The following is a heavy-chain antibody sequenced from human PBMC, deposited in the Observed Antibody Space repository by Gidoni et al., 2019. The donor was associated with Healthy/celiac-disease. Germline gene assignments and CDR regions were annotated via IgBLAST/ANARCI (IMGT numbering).Heavy chain of an antibody. CDR2: ISWNSGSI. V-gene: IGHV3-9*01. J-gene: IGHJ4*02. CDR1: GFTFDDYA. D-gene: IGHD6-19*01. CDR3: AKDMGSSQLQYSSGWYGFDY. Sequence: EVQLVESGGGLVQPGRSLRLSCAASGFTFDDYAMHWVRQAPGKGLEWVSGISWNSGSIGYADSVKGRFTISRDNAKNSLYLQMNSLRAEDTALYYCAKDMGSSQLQYSSGWYGFDYWGQGTLVTVSS.